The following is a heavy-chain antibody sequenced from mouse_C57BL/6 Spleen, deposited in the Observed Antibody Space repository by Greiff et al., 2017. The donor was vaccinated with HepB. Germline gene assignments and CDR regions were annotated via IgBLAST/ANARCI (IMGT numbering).Heavy chain of an antibody. J-gene: IGHJ4*01. Sequence: EVKLMESGPGLVKPSQSLSLTCSVTGYSITSGYYWNWIRQFPGNKLEWMGYISYDGSNNYNPSLKNRISITRDTSKNQFFLKLNSVTTEDTATYYCARGPPITTVVEGAMDYWGQGTSVTVSS. CDR3: ARGPPITTVVEGAMDY. CDR2: ISYDGSN. CDR1: GYSITSGYY. V-gene: IGHV3-6*01. D-gene: IGHD1-1*01.